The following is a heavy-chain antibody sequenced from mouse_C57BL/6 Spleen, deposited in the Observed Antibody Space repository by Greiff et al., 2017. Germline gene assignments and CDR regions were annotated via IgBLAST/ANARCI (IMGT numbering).Heavy chain of an antibody. V-gene: IGHV1-82*01. Sequence: VKLMESGPELVKPGASVKISCKASGYAFSSSWMNWVKQRPGKGLEWIGRIYPGDGDTNYNGKFKGKATLTADKSSSTAYMQLSSLTSEDSAVYFCARGGSYFDYWGQGTTLTVSS. CDR1: GYAFSSSW. CDR3: ARGGSYFDY. CDR2: IYPGDGDT. J-gene: IGHJ2*01.